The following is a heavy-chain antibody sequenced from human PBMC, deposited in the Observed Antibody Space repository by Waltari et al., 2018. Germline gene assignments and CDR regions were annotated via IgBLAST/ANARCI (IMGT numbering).Heavy chain of an antibody. CDR1: GGTLSRYP. Sequence: QVQLVQSGAEVKKPGSSVRVSCKASGGTLSRYPISWVRQAPGQGLEWMGGIIPIFGTANYAQKFQGRVTITADESTSTAYMELSSLRSEDTAVYYCARLNRGIFDAFDYWGQGTLVTVSS. J-gene: IGHJ4*02. CDR3: ARLNRGIFDAFDY. V-gene: IGHV1-69*12. CDR2: IIPIFGTA. D-gene: IGHD6-13*01.